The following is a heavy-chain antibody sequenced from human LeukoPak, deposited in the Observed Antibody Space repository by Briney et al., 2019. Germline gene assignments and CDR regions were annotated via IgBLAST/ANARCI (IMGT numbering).Heavy chain of an antibody. CDR1: GGSFSGYY. V-gene: IGHV3-53*01. D-gene: IGHD3-22*01. CDR2: IYSGGST. CDR3: ATDSSGYYGTTVDDY. Sequence: ETLSLTCAVYGGSFSGYYWSWVRQAPGKGLEWVSVIYSGGSTYYADSVKGRFTISRDNSKNTLYLQMNSLRAEDTAVYYCATDSSGYYGTTVDDYWGQGTLVTVSS. J-gene: IGHJ4*02.